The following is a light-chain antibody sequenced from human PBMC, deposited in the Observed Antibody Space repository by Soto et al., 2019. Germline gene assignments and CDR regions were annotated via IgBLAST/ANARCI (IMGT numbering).Light chain of an antibody. J-gene: IGLJ1*01. CDR2: DVS. Sequence: QSALTQPASVSGSPGQSITISCTGTISDVGGYDYVSWYQQHPGKGPKLMIYDVSNRPSGVSNRFSGSKSGNTASLTISGRKADDEADYYCSSYTTSSTYVFGTGTKLTV. V-gene: IGLV2-14*01. CDR1: ISDVGGYDY. CDR3: SSYTTSSTYV.